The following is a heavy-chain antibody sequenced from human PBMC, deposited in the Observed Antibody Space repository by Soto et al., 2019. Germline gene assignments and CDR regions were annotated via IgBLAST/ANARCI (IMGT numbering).Heavy chain of an antibody. V-gene: IGHV5-51*01. CDR2: IYPGCSDT. J-gene: IGHJ5*02. CDR3: ERGGDKYYDFWSGYYTTHNWFDP. Sequence: GESLKISCKGSGYSFTSYWIGWVRQMPGKGLEWMGSIYPGCSDTRYSPSFQGQDTISPDQSISTADLQWSSLKASDTAMYSCERGGDKYYDFWSGYYTTHNWFDPWGQGTLVTVSS. CDR1: GYSFTSYW. D-gene: IGHD3-3*01.